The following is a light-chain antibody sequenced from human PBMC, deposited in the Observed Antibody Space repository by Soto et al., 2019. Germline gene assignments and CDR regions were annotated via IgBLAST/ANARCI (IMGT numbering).Light chain of an antibody. CDR3: QQSYSTPIT. V-gene: IGKV1-39*01. CDR2: AAS. Sequence: DIQMSQSPASLSASVGDRVTITCRASQGISTYLNWYQQKPGKAPKLLIYAASSLQSGVPSRFSGSGSGTDFTLTISSLQPEDFAPYYCQQSYSTPITFGQGTRPEI. J-gene: IGKJ5*01. CDR1: QGISTY.